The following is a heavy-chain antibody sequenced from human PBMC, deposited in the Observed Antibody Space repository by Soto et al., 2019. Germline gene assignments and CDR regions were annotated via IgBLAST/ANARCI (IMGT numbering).Heavy chain of an antibody. CDR2: IYQSGNT. CDR3: VRGKVNFDY. CDR1: DYSISSGYH. V-gene: IGHV4-38-2*02. J-gene: IGHJ4*02. Sequence: SETLSLTCIVSDYSISSGYHWGWIRQPPGKGLECIGTIYQSGNTYYNPSLKSRVILSIDTSKNQFSLKLSTVTAADTAVYYCVRGKVNFDYWGQGTLVTV.